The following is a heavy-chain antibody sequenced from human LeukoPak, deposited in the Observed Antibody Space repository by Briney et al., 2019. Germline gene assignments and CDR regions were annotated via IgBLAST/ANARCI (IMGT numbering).Heavy chain of an antibody. CDR1: GYTFSDYA. D-gene: IGHD6-19*01. V-gene: IGHV1-3*01. CDR2: INGGNGNT. J-gene: IGHJ4*02. CDR3: ARERPYTSGWFDD. Sequence: ASVKVSCKAPGYTFSDYAMHWVRQAPGQGPEWMGWINGGNGNTRYSQTFQGRITITRDTSATTGYMELSSLRSEDTAVYYCARERPYTSGWFDDWGQGTLVTVSS.